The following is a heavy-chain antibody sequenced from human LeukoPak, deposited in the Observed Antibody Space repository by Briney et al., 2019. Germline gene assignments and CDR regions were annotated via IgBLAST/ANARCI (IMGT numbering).Heavy chain of an antibody. V-gene: IGHV3-23*01. Sequence: GGSLRLSCAASGFTFSSYAMSWVRQAPGKGLEWVSAISGSGGSTYYADSVKGRFTISRDNSKNTLYLQMNSLRAEDTAVYYCANRYSSSWRRAWGQGTLVTVSS. CDR3: ANRYSSSWRRA. CDR1: GFTFSSYA. J-gene: IGHJ5*02. D-gene: IGHD6-13*01. CDR2: ISGSGGST.